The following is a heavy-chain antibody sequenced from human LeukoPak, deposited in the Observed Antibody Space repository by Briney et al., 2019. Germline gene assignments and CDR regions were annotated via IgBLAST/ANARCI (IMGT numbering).Heavy chain of an antibody. CDR2: INPNSGGT. V-gene: IGHV1-2*02. CDR3: ATYYYDSLS. J-gene: IGHJ4*02. D-gene: IGHD3-22*01. CDR1: GYTFTGYY. Sequence: GASVRVSFTPSGYTFTGYYMHWVRQAPGQGLEWMGWINPNSGGTNYAQKFQGRVTMTRDTSISTAYMELSRLRSDDTAVYYCATYYYDSLSWGQGTLVTVSS.